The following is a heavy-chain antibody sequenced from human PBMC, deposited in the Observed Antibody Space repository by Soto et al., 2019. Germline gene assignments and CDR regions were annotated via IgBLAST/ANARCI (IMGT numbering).Heavy chain of an antibody. CDR2: ISAYNGNT. D-gene: IGHD3-9*01. V-gene: IGHV1-18*01. CDR1: GYTLTSHG. Sequence: GAPVKGSCKGSGYTLTSHGISWVRKGPGQGLEWMGWISAYNGNTNYAQKLQGRVTMTTDTSTSTAYMELRSLRSDDTAVYYCARYDILSRINWFDPWGQGTLVTVSS. J-gene: IGHJ5*02. CDR3: ARYDILSRINWFDP.